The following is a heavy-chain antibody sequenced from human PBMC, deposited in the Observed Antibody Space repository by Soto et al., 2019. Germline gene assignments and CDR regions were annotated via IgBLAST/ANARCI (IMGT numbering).Heavy chain of an antibody. J-gene: IGHJ6*02. CDR1: GFTFSDYY. Sequence: GGSLRLSCAASGFTFSDYYMSWIRQAPGKGLEWVSYISSSSSYTNYADSVKGRFTISRDNAKNSLYLQMNSLRAEDTAVYYCARLNTRVTTWTEYYYYYYGMDVWGQGTTVTVPS. V-gene: IGHV3-11*06. D-gene: IGHD4-17*01. CDR3: ARLNTRVTTWTEYYYYYYGMDV. CDR2: ISSSSSYT.